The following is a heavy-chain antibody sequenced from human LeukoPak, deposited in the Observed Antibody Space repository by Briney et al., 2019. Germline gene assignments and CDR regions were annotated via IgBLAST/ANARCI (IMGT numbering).Heavy chain of an antibody. V-gene: IGHV1-2*04. Sequence: ASVKVSCKASGYTFTGYYMHWVRQAPGQGLEWMGWINPNSGGTNYAQEFQGWVTMTRDTSISTAYMELSRLRSDDTAVYYCAREEENYYDSSGYRLDAFDICGQGTMVTVSS. CDR3: AREEENYYDSSGYRLDAFDI. CDR2: INPNSGGT. J-gene: IGHJ3*02. CDR1: GYTFTGYY. D-gene: IGHD3-22*01.